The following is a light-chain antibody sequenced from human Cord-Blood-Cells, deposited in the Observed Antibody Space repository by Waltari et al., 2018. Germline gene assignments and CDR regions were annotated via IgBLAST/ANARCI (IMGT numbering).Light chain of an antibody. CDR1: SSDVGGYNY. Sequence: QSALTQPASVSGSPGQSITISCTGTSSDVGGYNYVSWYQQHPGKAPKLMIYDVSNRPSEVSNRFSGSKSGNTTSLTISWLQSEDEADYYCSSYTSSSTLVFGGGTKLTVL. CDR2: DVS. V-gene: IGLV2-14*01. J-gene: IGLJ2*01. CDR3: SSYTSSSTLV.